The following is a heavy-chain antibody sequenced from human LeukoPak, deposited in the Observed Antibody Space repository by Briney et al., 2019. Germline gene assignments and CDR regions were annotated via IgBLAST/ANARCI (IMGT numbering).Heavy chain of an antibody. Sequence: GGSLRLSCGASGFTFNNYGMNWVRQAPGKGLEWVSAISGSGDNTYYADSVKGRFTISRDNSKNTLYLQMNSLRAEDTAVYYCARDRVAAAGKRAKERHYYYMDVWGKGTTVTISS. CDR2: ISGSGDNT. J-gene: IGHJ6*03. CDR3: ARDRVAAAGKRAKERHYYYMDV. D-gene: IGHD6-13*01. CDR1: GFTFNNYG. V-gene: IGHV3-23*01.